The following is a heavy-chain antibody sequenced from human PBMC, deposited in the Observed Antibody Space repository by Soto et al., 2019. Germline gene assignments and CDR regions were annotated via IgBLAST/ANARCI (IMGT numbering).Heavy chain of an antibody. CDR2: IYTSGST. J-gene: IGHJ4*02. Sequence: PSETLSLTCTDSGGSISSYYWSWIRQPAGKGLEWIGRIYTSGSTNYNPSLKSRVTMSVDTSKNQFSLKLSSVTAADTAVYYCARGGYYDSSGYYFFDYWGQGTLVTVSS. D-gene: IGHD3-22*01. CDR1: GGSISSYY. CDR3: ARGGYYDSSGYYFFDY. V-gene: IGHV4-4*07.